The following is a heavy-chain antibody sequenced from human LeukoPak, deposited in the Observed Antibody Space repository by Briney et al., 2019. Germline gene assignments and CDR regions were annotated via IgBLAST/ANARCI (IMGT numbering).Heavy chain of an antibody. J-gene: IGHJ4*02. V-gene: IGHV3-30-3*01. D-gene: IGHD2-15*01. CDR2: ISYDGSNK. Sequence: GGSLRLSCAPSGFTLSIYSMHSARQAPGKGLEWVAYISYDGSNKYYADSVKGRFTISRDNSKNTMYLQMSSLRAEDTAVYYCARTGVVAATQFDYWGQGTLVTVSS. CDR1: GFTLSIYS. CDR3: ARTGVVAATQFDY.